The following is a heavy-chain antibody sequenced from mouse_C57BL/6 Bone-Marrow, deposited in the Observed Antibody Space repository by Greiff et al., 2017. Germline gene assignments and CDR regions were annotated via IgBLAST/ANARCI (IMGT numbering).Heavy chain of an antibody. Sequence: QVQLQQPGAELVRPGTSVKMSCKASGYTFTNYWIDWVKQRPGHGLEWIGEIYPGGGYTNYNEKFKGKATLTAAKSSSTAYMQLSSLTSEDSAIYYCARTVVKSWFAYWGQGTLVTVSA. CDR1: GYTFTNYW. J-gene: IGHJ3*01. CDR2: IYPGGGYT. CDR3: ARTVVKSWFAY. V-gene: IGHV1-63*01. D-gene: IGHD2-2*01.